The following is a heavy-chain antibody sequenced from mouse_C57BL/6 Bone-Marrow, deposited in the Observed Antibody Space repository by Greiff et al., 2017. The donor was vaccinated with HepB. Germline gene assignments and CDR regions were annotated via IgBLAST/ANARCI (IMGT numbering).Heavy chain of an antibody. Sequence: VQLQQSGAELERPGASVKLSCKASGYTFTSYGISWVKQRTGQGLEWIGEIYPRSGNTYYNEKFKGKATLTADKSSSTAYMELRSLTSEDSAVYFCAREEFITTVVKYFDVWGTGTTVTVSS. CDR1: GYTFTSYG. J-gene: IGHJ1*03. CDR3: AREEFITTVVKYFDV. V-gene: IGHV1-81*01. CDR2: IYPRSGNT. D-gene: IGHD1-1*01.